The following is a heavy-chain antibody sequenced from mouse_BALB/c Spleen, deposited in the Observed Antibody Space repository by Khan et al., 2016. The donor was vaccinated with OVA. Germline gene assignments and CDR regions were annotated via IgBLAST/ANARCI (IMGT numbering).Heavy chain of an antibody. J-gene: IGHJ2*01. V-gene: IGHV3-2*02. D-gene: IGHD1-1*01. CDR1: GYSITSDYG. Sequence: VQLQQSGPGLVKPSQSLSLTCTVTGYSITSDYGWNWIRQFPGNKLEWMGYISYSGSTNYNPSLKSRISITRDTSKNQFFLQLNSVTTEDTATYYCAYTDRMKYWGQGTTVTVSS. CDR3: AYTDRMKY. CDR2: ISYSGST.